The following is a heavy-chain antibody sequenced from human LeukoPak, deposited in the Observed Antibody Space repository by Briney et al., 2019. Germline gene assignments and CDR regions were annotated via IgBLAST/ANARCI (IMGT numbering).Heavy chain of an antibody. Sequence: PSETLSLTCTVSGGSISSGDYYWSWIRQHPGKGLEWIGYIYYSGSTYYNPYLKVRVTISVDTSKNQFSLKLSSVTAADTAVYYCARGDVEYYFDYWGQGTLVTVSS. D-gene: IGHD5-24*01. V-gene: IGHV4-31*03. CDR2: IYYSGST. CDR3: ARGDVEYYFDY. CDR1: GGSISSGDYY. J-gene: IGHJ4*02.